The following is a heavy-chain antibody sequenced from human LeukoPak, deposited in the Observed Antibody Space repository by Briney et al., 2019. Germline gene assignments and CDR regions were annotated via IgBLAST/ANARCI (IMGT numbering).Heavy chain of an antibody. Sequence: PGGSLRLSCAASGFIFSSYNMNWVRQAPGKGLEWVSSISSSSSYIYYADSVKGRFTISRDNAKNTLYLQMNSLRVEDTAVYYCARGWGPHGWFDPWGQGTLVTVSS. CDR1: GFIFSSYN. D-gene: IGHD7-27*01. CDR2: ISSSSSYI. CDR3: ARGWGPHGWFDP. J-gene: IGHJ5*02. V-gene: IGHV3-21*01.